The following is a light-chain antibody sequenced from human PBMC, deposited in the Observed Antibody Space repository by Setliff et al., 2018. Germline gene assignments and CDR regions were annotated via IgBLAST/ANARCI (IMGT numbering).Light chain of an antibody. J-gene: IGLJ1*01. Sequence: QSALSQPPSASGSPGQSVTISCTGTSNDIFSYNYVSWYQQHPGKAPQLLIYEVSKRPSGVPDRFSGSKSGNTASLTVSGLQAEDEADYYCSTYEGTDNFVFGTGT. CDR3: STYEGTDNFV. CDR1: SNDIFSYNY. V-gene: IGLV2-8*01. CDR2: EVS.